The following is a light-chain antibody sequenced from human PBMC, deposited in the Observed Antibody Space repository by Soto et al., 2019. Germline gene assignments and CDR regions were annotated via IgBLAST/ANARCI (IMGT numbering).Light chain of an antibody. CDR3: AAWADSLSGVV. CDR2: RNN. V-gene: IGLV1-47*01. CDR1: SSNIGSNY. J-gene: IGLJ2*01. Sequence: QSVLTQPPSASGTPGQRVTISCSGSSSNIGSNYVYWYQQLPGTAPKLLIYRNNQRPSGVPDRFSGSKSGTSASLAIRGLRSEDEADYYCAAWADSLSGVVFGGGTQLTVL.